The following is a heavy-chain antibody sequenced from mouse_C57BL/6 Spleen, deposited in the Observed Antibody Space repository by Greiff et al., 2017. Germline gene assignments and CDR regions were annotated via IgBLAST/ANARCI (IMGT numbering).Heavy chain of an antibody. V-gene: IGHV1-85*01. J-gene: IGHJ4*01. CDR3: ARSTGEGYTMDY. D-gene: IGHD4-1*01. Sequence: VKLVESGPELVKPGASVKLSCKASGYTFTSYDINWVKQRPGQGLEWIGRIYPRDGNTKYNEKFKGKATLTVDTSSSPAYMELRSLTSEDSAVYCCARSTGEGYTMDYWGQGTTVTVSS. CDR2: IYPRDGNT. CDR1: GYTFTSYD.